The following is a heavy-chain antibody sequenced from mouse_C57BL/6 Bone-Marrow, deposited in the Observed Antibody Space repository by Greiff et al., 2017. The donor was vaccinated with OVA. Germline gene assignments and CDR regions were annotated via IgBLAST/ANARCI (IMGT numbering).Heavy chain of an antibody. D-gene: IGHD1-1*01. Sequence: EVQGVESGGDLVKPGGSLKLSCAASGFTFSSYGMSWVRQTPDKRLEWVATISSGGSYTYYPDSVKGRFTISRDNAKNTLYLQMSSLKSEDTAMYYCARYYYGSRWYFDVWGTGTTVTVSS. CDR2: ISSGGSYT. CDR1: GFTFSSYG. V-gene: IGHV5-6*01. CDR3: ARYYYGSRWYFDV. J-gene: IGHJ1*03.